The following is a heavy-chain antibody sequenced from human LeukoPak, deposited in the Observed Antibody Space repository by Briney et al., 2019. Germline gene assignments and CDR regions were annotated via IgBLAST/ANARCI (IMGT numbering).Heavy chain of an antibody. Sequence: GASVKVSCKASGYTFTSYYMHWVRQAPGRGLEWMGIINPSGGSTSYAQKFQGRVTMTRDMSTSTVYMELSSLRSEDTAVYYCARDRGMATILYYFDYWGQGTLVTVSS. CDR3: ARDRGMATILYYFDY. CDR1: GYTFTSYY. J-gene: IGHJ4*02. CDR2: INPSGGST. D-gene: IGHD5-24*01. V-gene: IGHV1-46*01.